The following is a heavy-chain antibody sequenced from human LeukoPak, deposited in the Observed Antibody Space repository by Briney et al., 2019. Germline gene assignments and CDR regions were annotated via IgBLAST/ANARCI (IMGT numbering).Heavy chain of an antibody. V-gene: IGHV7-4-1*02. CDR3: ARSFTFRNRFGELLTTMDV. Sequence: ASVKVSCKASGYTFISYSMNWVRQAPGQGLEWTGLINTNTGNPTYAQGFTGRFVFSLDTSVSTAYLQISSLKAEDTAVYYCARSFTFRNRFGELLTTMDVWGKGTTVTVSS. J-gene: IGHJ6*04. CDR2: INTNTGNP. D-gene: IGHD3-10*01. CDR1: GYTFISYS.